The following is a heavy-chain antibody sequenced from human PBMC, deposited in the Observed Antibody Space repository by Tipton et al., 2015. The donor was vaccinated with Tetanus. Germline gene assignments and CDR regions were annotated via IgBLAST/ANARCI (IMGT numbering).Heavy chain of an antibody. J-gene: IGHJ4*02. D-gene: IGHD6-19*01. CDR2: VFHSGTT. CDR3: ARWIAVTGTDFDF. CDR1: GVSISSNSYY. V-gene: IGHV4-39*01. Sequence: LVKPSETLSLTCTVSGVSISSNSYYWGWIRQPPGRGLEWIGTVFHSGTTYYNPSLKSRLTISVDTSKNQFSLKLTSVTAADTAAYYCARWIAVTGTDFDFWGQGTLVTVSS.